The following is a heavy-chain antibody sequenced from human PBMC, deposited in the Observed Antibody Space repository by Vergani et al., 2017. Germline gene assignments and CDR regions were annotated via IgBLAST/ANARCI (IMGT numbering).Heavy chain of an antibody. CDR2: ISWNSGAV. CDR3: ARDHRDYNNYPGTFDI. V-gene: IGHV3-9*01. J-gene: IGHJ3*02. CDR1: GITFWKFG. Sequence: EVDLVESGGGLAQPGGSLRLSCEASGITFWKFGMHWVRQGPGKGLEWVSGISWNSGAVDYADSVKGRFSISRDNAKSSLFLQMDSLRAEDTAVYYCARDHRDYNNYPGTFDIWGQGSMVTVSS. D-gene: IGHD5-24*01.